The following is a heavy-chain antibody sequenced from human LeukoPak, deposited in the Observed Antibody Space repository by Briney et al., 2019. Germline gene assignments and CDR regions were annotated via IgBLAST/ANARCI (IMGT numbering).Heavy chain of an antibody. CDR1: GFTFSTYW. CDR2: IKQDGNEK. V-gene: IGHV3-7*01. Sequence: PGGSLRLSCAASGFTFSTYWMSWVRQAPGKGLEWVANIKQDGNEKYYVDSVKGRFTISRDNAKNSLYLQMNSLRAEDTAVYYCARDLRGHSSGWYYYYFDYWGQETLVTVSS. CDR3: ARDLRGHSSGWYYYYFDY. D-gene: IGHD6-19*01. J-gene: IGHJ4*02.